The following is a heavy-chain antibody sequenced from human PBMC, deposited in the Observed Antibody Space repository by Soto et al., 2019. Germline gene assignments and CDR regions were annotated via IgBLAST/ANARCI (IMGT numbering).Heavy chain of an antibody. CDR3: ARGLDSVVTRLDY. V-gene: IGHV3-33*01. CDR1: GFTLSSYG. D-gene: IGHD4-4*01. Sequence: QVQLVESGGGGVQPGRSLRLSCAASGFTLSSYGMHWVRQAPGKGLEWVALIWYDGSNKYYADSVEGRFTISRDNSKNTLYLQMNSLRAEDTAVYYCARGLDSVVTRLDYWGQGTLVTVSS. CDR2: IWYDGSNK. J-gene: IGHJ4*02.